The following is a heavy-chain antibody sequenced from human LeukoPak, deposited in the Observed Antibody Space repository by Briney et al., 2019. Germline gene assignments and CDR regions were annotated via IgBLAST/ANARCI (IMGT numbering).Heavy chain of an antibody. Sequence: GGSLRLSCTASGFTFGDYGMSWVRQAPGKGLEWVGFIRLKAYGGTTEYAASVKGRFTISRDDAKSIAYLQMNSLKSEDAAVYYCTGGSGGYPNYWGQGTLVTVSS. CDR3: TGGSGGYPNY. CDR1: GFTFGDYG. CDR2: IRLKAYGGTT. J-gene: IGHJ4*02. D-gene: IGHD3-22*01. V-gene: IGHV3-49*04.